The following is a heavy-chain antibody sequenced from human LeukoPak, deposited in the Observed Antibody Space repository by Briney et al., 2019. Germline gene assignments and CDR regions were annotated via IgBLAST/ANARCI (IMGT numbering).Heavy chain of an antibody. D-gene: IGHD1-7*01. Sequence: PSETLSLTCSVSGGSINGYYWTWLRQPAGKGLEWIGRVYTSGSTHYNPSRKTRLTMSVDTSKNQFSLKLSSVTAADTAVYYCARLITGTTTAFDIWGQGTMVTVSS. V-gene: IGHV4-4*07. CDR3: ARLITGTTTAFDI. CDR1: GGSINGYY. CDR2: VYTSGST. J-gene: IGHJ3*02.